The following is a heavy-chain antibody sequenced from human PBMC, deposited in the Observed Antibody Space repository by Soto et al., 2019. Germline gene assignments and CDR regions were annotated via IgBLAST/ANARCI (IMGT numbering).Heavy chain of an antibody. D-gene: IGHD2-15*01. CDR1: GGSIRSNDYF. CDR2: IYSNGGT. J-gene: IGHJ4*02. V-gene: IGHV4-39*01. Sequence: LQLQESGPGVVKPSETLSLACSVSGGSIRSNDYFWGWVRQPPGKGLEWIASIYSNGGTYDSPSLKSRATVPIDTSKNQFFLTVRSVTAADTAVYYCASFLLGATARNDFDSWGQGTLVTISS. CDR3: ASFLLGATARNDFDS.